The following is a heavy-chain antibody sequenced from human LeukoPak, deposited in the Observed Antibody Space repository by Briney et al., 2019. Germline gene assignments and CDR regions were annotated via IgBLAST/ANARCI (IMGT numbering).Heavy chain of an antibody. D-gene: IGHD3-22*01. CDR2: IIPIFGTA. CDR3: ARDLPKSPYDSSGYYLDY. CDR1: GGTFSSYA. Sequence: ASVKVSCKASGGTFSSYAISWVRQAPGQGLEWMGRIIPIFGTANYAQKFQGRVTITTDESTSTAYMELSILRSEDTAVYYCARDLPKSPYDSSGYYLDYWGQGTLVTVSS. J-gene: IGHJ4*02. V-gene: IGHV1-69*05.